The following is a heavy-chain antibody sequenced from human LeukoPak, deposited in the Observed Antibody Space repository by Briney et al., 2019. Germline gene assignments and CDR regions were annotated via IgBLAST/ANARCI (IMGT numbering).Heavy chain of an antibody. V-gene: IGHV4-59*01. CDR3: ARGMYSSSWFFDY. D-gene: IGHD6-13*01. Sequence: SETLSLTCTVSGGSISSYYWSWIRQPPGKGLEWIGYIYYSGSTNYNLSLKSRVTISVDTSKNQFSLKLSSVTAADTAVYYCARGMYSSSWFFDYWGQGTLVTVSS. J-gene: IGHJ4*02. CDR2: IYYSGST. CDR1: GGSISSYY.